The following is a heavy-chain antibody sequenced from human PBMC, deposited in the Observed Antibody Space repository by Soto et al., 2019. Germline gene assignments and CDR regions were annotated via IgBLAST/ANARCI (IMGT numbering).Heavy chain of an antibody. J-gene: IGHJ4*02. D-gene: IGHD3-3*01. Sequence: PSDTLSLTCTVSGGSISSGGYYWSWIRQHPGKGLEWIGYIYYSGSTYYNPSLKSRVTISVDTSKNQFSLKLSSVTAADTAVYYCARGITIFGVVKTFDYWGQGTLVTVSS. CDR1: GGSISSGGYY. CDR3: ARGITIFGVVKTFDY. V-gene: IGHV4-31*03. CDR2: IYYSGST.